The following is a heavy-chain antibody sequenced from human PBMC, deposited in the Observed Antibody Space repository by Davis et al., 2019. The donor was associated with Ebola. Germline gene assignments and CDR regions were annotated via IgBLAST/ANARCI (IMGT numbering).Heavy chain of an antibody. CDR1: GGSISSSNW. V-gene: IGHV4-4*02. J-gene: IGHJ6*02. CDR3: ARGRIRVPPGMDV. CDR2: INHSGST. Sequence: MPGGSLRLSCAVSGGSISSSNWWSCVRQPPGKGLEWIGEINHSGSTNYNPSLKSRVTISVDTSKNQFSLKLSSVTAADTAVYYCARGRIRVPPGMDVWGQGTTVTVSS.